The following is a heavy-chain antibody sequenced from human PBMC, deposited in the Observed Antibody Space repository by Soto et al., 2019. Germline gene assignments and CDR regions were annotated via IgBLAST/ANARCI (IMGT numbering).Heavy chain of an antibody. CDR3: AHLNTRGYYFDY. CDR2: VYWNDAK. Sequence: SGPPLVEATQTRTVAHGFCCCSLSKRQMGLDWIRQAPGKALEWLAHVYWNDAKYYSLSLKTRLTITKDTSKNQVVLTMTNMDPVDTATYFCAHLNTRGYYFDYWGQGALVTVSS. J-gene: IGHJ4*02. V-gene: IGHV2-5*01. CDR1: CCSLSKRQMG.